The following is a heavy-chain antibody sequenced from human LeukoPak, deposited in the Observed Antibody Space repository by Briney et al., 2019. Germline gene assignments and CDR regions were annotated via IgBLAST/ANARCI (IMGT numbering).Heavy chain of an antibody. Sequence: GSLRLSCAASGFTFSSYAMSWVRQAPGKGLEWVSAISGSGGSTYYADSVKGRFTISRDNSKNTLYLQMNSLRAEDTAVYYCARGSNYDFWSGSLGGNWFDPWGQGTLVTVSS. CDR3: ARGSNYDFWSGSLGGNWFDP. CDR2: ISGSGGST. CDR1: GFTFSSYA. V-gene: IGHV3-23*01. D-gene: IGHD3-3*01. J-gene: IGHJ5*02.